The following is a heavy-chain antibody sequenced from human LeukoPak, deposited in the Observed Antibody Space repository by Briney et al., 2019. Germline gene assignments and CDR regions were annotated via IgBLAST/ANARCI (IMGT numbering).Heavy chain of an antibody. D-gene: IGHD6-13*01. J-gene: IGHJ4*02. CDR2: ISSSSNYI. CDR1: GFTFSSYS. V-gene: IGHV3-21*01. Sequence: GGSLRLSCAASGFTFSSYSMNWVRQAPGKGLEWVSSISSSSNYIYYADSVKGRFTISRDNAKNSLYLQMNSLRAEDTAVYYCARDGIAAAGTLGNYFDYWGQGTLVTVSS. CDR3: ARDGIAAAGTLGNYFDY.